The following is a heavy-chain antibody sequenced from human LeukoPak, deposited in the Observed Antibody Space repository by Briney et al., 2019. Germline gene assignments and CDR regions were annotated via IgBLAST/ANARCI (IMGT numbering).Heavy chain of an antibody. V-gene: IGHV3-48*03. CDR3: TRVSWRGEIF. CDR1: GSTFSSYE. D-gene: IGHD3-3*01. CDR2: ISSSGSTI. J-gene: IGHJ4*02. Sequence: PGGSLRLSCAASGSTFSSYEMNWVRQAPGKGLEWVSYISSSGSTIFYADSVRGRFTTSRDNAKKSLFLQMTSLRAEDTAVYYCTRVSWRGEIFWGQGTLVSVSS.